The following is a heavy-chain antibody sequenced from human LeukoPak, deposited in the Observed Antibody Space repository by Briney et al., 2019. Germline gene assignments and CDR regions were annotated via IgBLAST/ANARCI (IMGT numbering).Heavy chain of an antibody. CDR3: ARAASGYYMDV. J-gene: IGHJ6*03. CDR2: IYYSGST. D-gene: IGHD1-1*01. Sequence: SETLSLTCTVSGVSVSSDNYYWGWIRQPPGKGLEWIGSIYYSGSTYYNPSLMSRVTISVDTSKNQFSLKLNSVTAADTAVYYCARAASGYYMDVWGNGTTVTVSS. CDR1: GVSVSSDNYY. V-gene: IGHV4-39*07.